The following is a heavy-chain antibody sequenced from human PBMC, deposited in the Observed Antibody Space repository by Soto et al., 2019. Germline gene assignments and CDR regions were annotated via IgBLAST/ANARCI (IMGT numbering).Heavy chain of an antibody. J-gene: IGHJ4*02. CDR2: ISYDGNNK. D-gene: IGHD3-16*01. Sequence: QVQLVESGGGVVQPGRSLRLSCAASGFTFSSYAMHWVRQAPGKGLEWVAVISYDGNNKYYADSVKGRFTISRDNSKNTLYLQSNSLRAEDTAVYYCARDGLLGYFDSWGQGTLVTVSS. CDR1: GFTFSSYA. CDR3: ARDGLLGYFDS. V-gene: IGHV3-30-3*01.